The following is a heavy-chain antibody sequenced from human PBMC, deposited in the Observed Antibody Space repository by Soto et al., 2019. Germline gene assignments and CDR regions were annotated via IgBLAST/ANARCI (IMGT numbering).Heavy chain of an antibody. J-gene: IGHJ6*02. D-gene: IGHD1-26*01. CDR3: ARDKDRLQLGGNYYYMLDV. CDR1: GFTFSYYT. V-gene: IGHV3-23*01. CDR2: ISNSGDTI. Sequence: PGGSLRLSCVASGFTFSYYTMSWVRQAPGKGLEWVSGISNSGDTIYYADSVKGRFTISRDNFKNTLYLQMNSLRSDDTAVYYCARDKDRLQLGGNYYYMLDVWGQGTTVTVSS.